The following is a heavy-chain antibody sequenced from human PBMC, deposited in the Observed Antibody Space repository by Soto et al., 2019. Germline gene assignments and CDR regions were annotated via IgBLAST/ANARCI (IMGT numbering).Heavy chain of an antibody. D-gene: IGHD1-7*01. V-gene: IGHV4-34*01. CDR1: GGSFSGYY. CDR3: ARVNWNYAPSYYYYGIDV. CDR2: INHSGST. J-gene: IGHJ6*02. Sequence: QVQLQQWGAGLLKPSETLSLTCAVYGGSFSGYYWSWIRQPPGKGLEWIGEINHSGSTNYNPSLKSRVTISVDTSKNQFSLKLSSVTAADTAVYYCARVNWNYAPSYYYYGIDVWGQGTTVTVSS.